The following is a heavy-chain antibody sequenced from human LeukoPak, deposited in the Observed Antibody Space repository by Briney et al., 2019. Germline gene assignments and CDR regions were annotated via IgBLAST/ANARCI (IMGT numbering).Heavy chain of an antibody. Sequence: SETLSLTCTVSGGSISSSSYYWVWIRQPPGTGLEWIGTVYYSGSTYYNPSLKSRVTISLDTSKNQFSLKLSSVTAADTAIYYCARDLYFPDTSGYKDYWGQGILVTVSS. CDR3: ARDLYFPDTSGYKDY. CDR1: GGSISSSSYY. J-gene: IGHJ4*02. V-gene: IGHV4-39*07. D-gene: IGHD3-22*01. CDR2: VYYSGST.